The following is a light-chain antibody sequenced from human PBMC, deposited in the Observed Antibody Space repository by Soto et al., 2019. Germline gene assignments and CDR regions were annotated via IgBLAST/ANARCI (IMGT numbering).Light chain of an antibody. J-gene: IGKJ1*01. CDR2: KAS. CDR3: QHYNSYSEA. V-gene: IGKV1-5*03. Sequence: DIQMTQSPSTLSGSVGDRVTITCRASQTISSWLARYQQKPGKAPKLLIYKASTLKSGVPSRVSGSGSGTEFTLTISSLQTDDFATYYCQHYNSYSEAFGQGTKVEL. CDR1: QTISSW.